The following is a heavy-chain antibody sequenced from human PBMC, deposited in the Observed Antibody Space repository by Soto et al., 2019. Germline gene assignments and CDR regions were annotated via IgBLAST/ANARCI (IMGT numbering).Heavy chain of an antibody. CDR2: IYYSGST. CDR1: CVSISSGDYY. CDR3: AREGFMDV. J-gene: IGHJ6*02. Sequence: PSETLSLTCTVSCVSISSGDYYWSWIRQPPGKGLEWIGYIYYSGSTYYNPSLKSRVTISVDTSKSQFSLKLSSVTAADTAVYYCAREGFMDVWGQGTTVTVSS. V-gene: IGHV4-30-4*01.